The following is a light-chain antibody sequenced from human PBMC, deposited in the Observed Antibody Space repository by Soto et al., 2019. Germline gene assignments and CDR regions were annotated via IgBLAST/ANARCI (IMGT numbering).Light chain of an antibody. CDR2: DAS. V-gene: IGKV3-20*01. CDR1: QDVTNS. J-gene: IGKJ4*01. CDR3: QQFSSYPLT. Sequence: EILMAHSPATLSLCPGEGVTLSCRAAQDVTNSVAWYQQKSGQAPRLLIYDASSRATGIPDRFSGGGSGTDFILTISRLAPEDFEVYYCQQFSSYPLTFGGGTKVDIK.